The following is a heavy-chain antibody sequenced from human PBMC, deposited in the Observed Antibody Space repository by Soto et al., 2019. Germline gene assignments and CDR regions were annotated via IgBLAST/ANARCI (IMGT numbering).Heavy chain of an antibody. CDR2: IYYSGST. CDR3: ARDSAGVPYWYFDL. J-gene: IGHJ2*01. Sequence: QVQLQESGPGLVKPSQTLSLTCTVSGGSISSGGYYWSWIRQHPGKGLEWIGYIYYSGSTYYNPSLKSRVTXXVXTXXNQFSLKLSSVTAADTAVYYCARDSAGVPYWYFDLWGRGTLVTVSS. CDR1: GGSISSGGYY. V-gene: IGHV4-31*03. D-gene: IGHD7-27*01.